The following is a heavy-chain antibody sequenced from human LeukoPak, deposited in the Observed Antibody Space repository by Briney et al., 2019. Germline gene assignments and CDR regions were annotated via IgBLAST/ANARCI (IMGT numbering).Heavy chain of an antibody. Sequence: PSETLSLTCAVYGGSFSGYYWSWIRQPPGKGLEWIGSIYYSGSTYYNPSLKSRVTISVDMSKNQFSLKLSSVTAADTAVYYCARDERSLWSGYYFDYWGQGTLVTVSS. CDR1: GGSFSGYY. CDR3: ARDERSLWSGYYFDY. V-gene: IGHV4-34*01. J-gene: IGHJ4*02. CDR2: IYYSGST. D-gene: IGHD3-3*01.